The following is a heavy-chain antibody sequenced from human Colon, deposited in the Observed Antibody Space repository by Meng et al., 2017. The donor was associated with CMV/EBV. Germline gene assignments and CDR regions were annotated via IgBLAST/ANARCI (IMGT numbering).Heavy chain of an antibody. Sequence: GQLQAAGAGLVKPSAPMSPTCTGSGGSIGSYYWNWMRQPDGKGLEWIGRIHTTDSTNYNPSLKSRVTISVDTSKNQFSLKLTSVTAADTAVYYCARDTGTTGTGSLFDYWGQGILVTVSS. CDR2: IHTTDST. CDR3: ARDTGTTGTGSLFDY. CDR1: GGSIGSYY. V-gene: IGHV4-4*07. J-gene: IGHJ4*02. D-gene: IGHD1-1*01.